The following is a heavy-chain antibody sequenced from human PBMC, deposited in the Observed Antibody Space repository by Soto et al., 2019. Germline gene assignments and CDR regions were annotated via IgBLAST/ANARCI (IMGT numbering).Heavy chain of an antibody. Sequence: GGSLRLSCAASGFTFSDYYMSWIRQTPGKGLEWVSYISTSGNTIYYADSVKGRFTISRDNAKNSLYLQMNSLRAEDTPVYYCAGDRFCTGGRCPYYYYYYMDVWGKGTTVTVSS. CDR2: ISTSGNTI. D-gene: IGHD2-15*01. J-gene: IGHJ6*03. CDR1: GFTFSDYY. CDR3: AGDRFCTGGRCPYYYYYYMDV. V-gene: IGHV3-11*01.